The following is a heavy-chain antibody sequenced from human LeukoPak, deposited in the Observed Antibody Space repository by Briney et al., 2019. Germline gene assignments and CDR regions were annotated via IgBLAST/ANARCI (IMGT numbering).Heavy chain of an antibody. J-gene: IGHJ5*02. CDR1: GFTFDDYG. CDR2: INWNGDGT. D-gene: IGHD2-2*01. V-gene: IGHV3-20*01. CDR3: ARVDQLLSSGGWLDP. Sequence: PGGSLRLSCAASGFTFDDYGMSWVRQAPGQGLEWVSAINWNGDGTGYADSVKGRFTISRDNAKNSLYLQMNSLRAEDTALYHCARVDQLLSSGGWLDPWGQGTLVTVSS.